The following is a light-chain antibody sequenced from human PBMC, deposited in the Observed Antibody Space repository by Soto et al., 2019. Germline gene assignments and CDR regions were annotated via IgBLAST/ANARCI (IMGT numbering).Light chain of an antibody. CDR2: TAS. J-gene: IGKJ1*01. Sequence: IPMTQSPSSLSASVGDRVTITCRASQGISNCLDWYQQKPGKAPKLLIYTASSLQSGVPPRFSGSGSGTDFTLAISSLQPEDSATYYCLQDINYPWTFGQGTKVEIK. CDR3: LQDINYPWT. V-gene: IGKV1-6*01. CDR1: QGISNC.